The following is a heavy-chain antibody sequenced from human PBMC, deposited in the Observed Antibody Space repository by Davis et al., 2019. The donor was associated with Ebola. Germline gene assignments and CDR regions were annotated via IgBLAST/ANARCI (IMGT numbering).Heavy chain of an antibody. Sequence: PSETLSLTCAVYGGSFSGYYWSWIRQPPGKGLEWIGEINHSGSTNYNPSLKSRVTISVDTSKNQFSLKLSSVTAADTAVYYCASGYYDSRAAGFDPWGQGTLVTVSS. V-gene: IGHV4-34*01. CDR2: INHSGST. D-gene: IGHD3-22*01. CDR1: GGSFSGYY. CDR3: ASGYYDSRAAGFDP. J-gene: IGHJ5*02.